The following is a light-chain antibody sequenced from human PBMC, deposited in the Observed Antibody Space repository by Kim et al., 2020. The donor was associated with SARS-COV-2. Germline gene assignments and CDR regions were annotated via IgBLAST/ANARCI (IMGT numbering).Light chain of an antibody. J-gene: IGKJ1*01. CDR2: GAS. CDR3: QQYDSSPRT. Sequence: EIVLTQSPGTLSLSPGERATLSCRASQSVTSNYLAWYQQKPAQAPRLLIYGASTRATGIPDRFSGSVSGTDFTLTISRLEPEDFAVYYGQQYDSSPRTFGQGTKVEIK. CDR1: QSVTSNY. V-gene: IGKV3-20*01.